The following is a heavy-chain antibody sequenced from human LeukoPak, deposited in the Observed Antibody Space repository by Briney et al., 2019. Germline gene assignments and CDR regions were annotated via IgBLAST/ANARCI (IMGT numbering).Heavy chain of an antibody. V-gene: IGHV3-30-3*01. CDR3: ARGTTDIVAEISDAFDI. CDR1: GFTFSAFA. CDR2: ISYDASNK. D-gene: IGHD5-12*01. Sequence: GRSLRLSCAASGFTFSAFAMHWARQAPGKGLEWVAAISYDASNKYYAVSVRGRFTISRDNSRNTLFLQMNSLRADDTGVYYCARGTTDIVAEISDAFDIWGQGTVVIGSS. J-gene: IGHJ3*02.